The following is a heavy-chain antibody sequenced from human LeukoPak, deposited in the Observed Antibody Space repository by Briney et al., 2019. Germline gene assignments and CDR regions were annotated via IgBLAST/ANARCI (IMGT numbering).Heavy chain of an antibody. CDR3: AGAHYYDFWSGQYYFDY. Sequence: PGGSLRLSCAASGFTFSSYSMNWVRQAPGKGLEWVSYISSSSSTIYYADSVKGRFTISRDNAKSSLYLQMNSLRAKDTAVYYCAGAHYYDFWSGQYYFDYWGQGTLVTVSS. CDR2: ISSSSSTI. J-gene: IGHJ4*02. V-gene: IGHV3-48*01. D-gene: IGHD3-3*01. CDR1: GFTFSSYS.